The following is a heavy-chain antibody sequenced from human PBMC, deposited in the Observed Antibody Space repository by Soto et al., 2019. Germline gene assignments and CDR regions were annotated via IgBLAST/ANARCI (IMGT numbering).Heavy chain of an antibody. Sequence: PSETLSLTCTVSGGSISSGGYYWSWIRQHPGKGLEWIGYIYYSGSTYYNPSLKSRVTISVDTSKNQFPLKLSSVTAADTAVYYCARGPGNSNRYFDYWGQGTLVTVSS. CDR1: GGSISSGGYY. CDR2: IYYSGST. V-gene: IGHV4-31*03. D-gene: IGHD4-4*01. J-gene: IGHJ4*02. CDR3: ARGPGNSNRYFDY.